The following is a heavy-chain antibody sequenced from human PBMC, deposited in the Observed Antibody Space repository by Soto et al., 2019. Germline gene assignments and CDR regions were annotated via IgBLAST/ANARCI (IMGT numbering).Heavy chain of an antibody. J-gene: IGHJ4*02. CDR1: AGSIRSNY. Sequence: PSETLCLPYTVSAGSIRSNYVPWIRQPPGKGLEWIGYVYNSGSTNYNPSLKSRVTISEDTSKSQFSLKVNSMTAADTAVYYCARYRREAVAGYTLDNWGQGILVTVSS. CDR3: ARYRREAVAGYTLDN. V-gene: IGHV4-59*01. CDR2: VYNSGST. D-gene: IGHD6-13*01.